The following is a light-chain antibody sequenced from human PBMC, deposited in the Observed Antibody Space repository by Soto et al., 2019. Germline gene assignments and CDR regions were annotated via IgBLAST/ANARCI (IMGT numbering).Light chain of an antibody. CDR1: SSNIGSNT. V-gene: IGLV1-44*01. J-gene: IGLJ1*01. CDR2: TAG. CDR3: SAWDNSLNGYV. Sequence: LTQPLSVSASPGQRVTISCSGGSSNIGSNTVAWYQHLPGTAPPRLIFTAGQRPSGVPGRFSGSKSGTSASLAISGLQSEDEGDYYCSAWDNSLNGYVFGPGTEVTVL.